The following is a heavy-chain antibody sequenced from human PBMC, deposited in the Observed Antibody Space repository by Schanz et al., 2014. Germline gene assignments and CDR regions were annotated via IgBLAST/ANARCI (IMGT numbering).Heavy chain of an antibody. Sequence: QVQLQQWGAGLLKPSETLSLTCAFSGGSFSGYWWTWVRQSPGKGLEWIGEVNHGGYTNYNPSLKSRVTVPVDMSKKQFPRRLSSVTAADTAAYYCATWSGTRLFHNWGQGTLVTVSS. D-gene: IGHD1-7*01. CDR3: ATWSGTRLFHN. V-gene: IGHV4-34*01. J-gene: IGHJ4*02. CDR1: GGSFSGYW. CDR2: VNHGGYT.